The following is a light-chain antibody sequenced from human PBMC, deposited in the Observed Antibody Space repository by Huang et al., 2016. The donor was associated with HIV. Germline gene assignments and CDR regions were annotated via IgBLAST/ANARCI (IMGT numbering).Light chain of an antibody. J-gene: IGKJ2*01. CDR1: QDIRNY. Sequence: DIHMTQSPSSLSSSVGDRVTITCRASQDIRNYLAWYQQKPGTAPKLLISAASTLQSGVPSRFSGSGSRTDFTLTIGSLQPEDVATYYCQKYNSAPYTFGQGTKLEIK. CDR3: QKYNSAPYT. V-gene: IGKV1-27*01. CDR2: AAS.